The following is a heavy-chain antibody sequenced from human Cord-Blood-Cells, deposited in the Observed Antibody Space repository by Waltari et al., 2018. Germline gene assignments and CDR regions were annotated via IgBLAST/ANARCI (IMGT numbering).Heavy chain of an antibody. V-gene: IGHV1-24*01. CDR2: FDPEDGET. CDR1: GYTLTELS. CDR3: ATDWANGHAFDI. J-gene: IGHJ3*02. Sequence: QVQLVQSGAEVKKPGSSVKVSCKVSGYTLTELSMHWVRQAPGKGLEWMGGFDPEDGETIYAQKFQGRVTMTEDTSTDTAYMELSSLRSEDTAVYCCATDWANGHAFDIWGQGTMVTVSS. D-gene: IGHD3-16*01.